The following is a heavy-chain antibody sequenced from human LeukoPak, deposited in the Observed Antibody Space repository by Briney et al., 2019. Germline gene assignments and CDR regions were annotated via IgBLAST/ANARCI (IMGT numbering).Heavy chain of an antibody. J-gene: IGHJ3*02. Sequence: SETLSLTCTVSGGSISSYYWSWIRQPPGKGLEWIGYIYYSGCTNYNPSLKSRVTISVDTSKNQFSLKLSSVTAADTAVYYCARHFSLRFLGEDAFDIWGQGTMVTVSS. CDR1: GGSISSYY. V-gene: IGHV4-59*08. CDR2: IYYSGCT. CDR3: ARHFSLRFLGEDAFDI. D-gene: IGHD3-3*01.